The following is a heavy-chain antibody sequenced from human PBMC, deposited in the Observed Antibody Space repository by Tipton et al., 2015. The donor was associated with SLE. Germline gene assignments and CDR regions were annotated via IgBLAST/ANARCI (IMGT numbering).Heavy chain of an antibody. CDR1: GGSISSGSYY. CDR2: IYTSGST. Sequence: TLSLTCTVPGGSISSGSYYWSWIRQPAGKGLEWIGRIYTSGSTNYSPSLKSRVTVSVDRTKNQFSLKLTSVTAADTAVYYCARGDDSIWGSYRHPLHWGQGILVTVSS. CDR3: ARGDDSIWGSYRHPLH. J-gene: IGHJ4*02. D-gene: IGHD3-16*02. V-gene: IGHV4-61*02.